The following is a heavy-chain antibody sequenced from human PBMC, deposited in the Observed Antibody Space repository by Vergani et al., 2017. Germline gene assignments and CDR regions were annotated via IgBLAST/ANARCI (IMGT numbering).Heavy chain of an antibody. CDR3: GKTQGTVVGTWWFDP. J-gene: IGHJ5*02. CDR2: TRPHEDGA. CDR1: RFTFSSYG. Sequence: QVQLVESGGGVVQPGGSLRLSCAASRFTFSSYGMHWVRQAPGKGLEWVAFTRPHEDGAFYSASVRGRFTVSRDNSKNTLYLEMNRLNVDDTAIYYCGKTQGTVVGTWWFDPWGQGTPVTVSS. V-gene: IGHV3-30*02. D-gene: IGHD1-7*01.